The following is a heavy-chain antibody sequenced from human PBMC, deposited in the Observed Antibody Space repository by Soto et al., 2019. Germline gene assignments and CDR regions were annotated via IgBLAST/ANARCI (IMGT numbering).Heavy chain of an antibody. J-gene: IGHJ4*02. CDR2: IYYSWST. CDR1: GGSISSGGYY. D-gene: IGHD3-16*02. V-gene: IGHV4-31*01. CDR3: ARGVIH. Sequence: QVQLQESGPGLVKPSQTLSLTCTVSGGSISSGGYYWSWIRQHPGKGLEWIGYIYYSWSTSYNPPHPNXXPISVDTSKNPFPLTLSSVTAADTPVYYCARGVIHWGQGTLVTVSS.